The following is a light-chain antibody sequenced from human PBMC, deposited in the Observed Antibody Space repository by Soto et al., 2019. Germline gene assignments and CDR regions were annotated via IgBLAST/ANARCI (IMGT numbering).Light chain of an antibody. V-gene: IGKV1-12*01. CDR3: QQANRLPLT. Sequence: DIQMTQSPSSVSASVGDRVTITCRASQGIISRLAWYQQKPGRPPKLLIFAASTLQSGVPARSRGSGSGTDFTLTISSLQPEDFATYFCQQANRLPLTFGGGTRVEI. CDR1: QGIISR. CDR2: AAS. J-gene: IGKJ4*01.